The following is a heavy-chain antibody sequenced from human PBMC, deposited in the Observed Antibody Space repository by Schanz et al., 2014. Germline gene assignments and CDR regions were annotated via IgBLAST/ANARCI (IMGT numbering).Heavy chain of an antibody. J-gene: IGHJ3*02. Sequence: VQLVESGGGLVQPGRSLRLSCTASGFTFGDHSMSWVRQAPGKGLEWLSYISRDGTTSYYADSVKGRFTISRDNAKNSLYLEMTSLRGEDTAVYYCARENLNWEAFDIWGQGTVVTVSS. V-gene: IGHV3-11*01. CDR1: GFTFGDHS. CDR3: ARENLNWEAFDI. D-gene: IGHD7-27*01. CDR2: ISRDGTTS.